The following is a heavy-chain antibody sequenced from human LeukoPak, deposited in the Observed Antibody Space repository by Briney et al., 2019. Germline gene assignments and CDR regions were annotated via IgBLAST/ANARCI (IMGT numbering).Heavy chain of an antibody. CDR2: IDSFGSSA. V-gene: IGHV3-74*03. D-gene: IGHD1-26*01. J-gene: IGHJ3*02. CDR1: GFSFSSYW. Sequence: GSLRLSCAASGFSFSSYWMHWVRQAPGGGLVWVSRIDSFGSSATYADSVKGRFTVSRDNAKNTLYLQMNSLRAEDAAVYYCASSTYSASHCDAFNIWGQGTMVTVSS. CDR3: ASSTYSASHCDAFNI.